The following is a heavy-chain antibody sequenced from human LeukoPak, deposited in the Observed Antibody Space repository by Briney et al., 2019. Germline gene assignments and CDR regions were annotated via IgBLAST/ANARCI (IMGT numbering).Heavy chain of an antibody. J-gene: IGHJ3*02. V-gene: IGHV1-2*02. CDR2: ISPNTGGT. CDR3: AREVGSGTFDI. CDR1: AYSFTDHY. Sequence: ASVKVSRKASAYSFTDHYVHWVRQAPGEGLEWMGWISPNTGGTIYAQKFQGRVTMTRDTSIITAYMVLSKLRSDDTAFYYCAREVGSGTFDIWGQGTMVTVSS. D-gene: IGHD6-25*01.